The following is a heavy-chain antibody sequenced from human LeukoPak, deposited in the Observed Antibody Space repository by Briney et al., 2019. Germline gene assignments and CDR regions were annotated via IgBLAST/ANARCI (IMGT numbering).Heavy chain of an antibody. CDR3: TTSSGYYYESAFDY. J-gene: IGHJ4*02. V-gene: IGHV3-15*01. D-gene: IGHD3-22*01. CDR1: GFTFSNAW. CDR2: IKSKTDGGTT. Sequence: PGGSLRLSCAASGFTFSNAWMTWVRQAPGKGLEWVGRIKSKTDGGTTDYAAPVKGRFMISRDDSKKTLYLQMNSLKTEDTAVYYCTTSSGYYYESAFDYWGQGTLVTVSS.